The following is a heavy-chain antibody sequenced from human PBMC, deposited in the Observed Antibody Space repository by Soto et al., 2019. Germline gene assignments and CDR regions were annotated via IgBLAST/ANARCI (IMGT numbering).Heavy chain of an antibody. V-gene: IGHV3-30*04. D-gene: IGHD6-19*01. J-gene: IGHJ4*02. CDR1: GFAFSSFA. CDR3: AWSSSGWYDFDY. Sequence: PGGSQRLPWVASGFAFSSFALHWVRQAPGKGLEWVAVISHDETNTFYTDSVKGRFTISRDNSKTTVYLQMNSLRVDDTAVYYCAWSSSGWYDFDYWGQGTLVTVSS. CDR2: ISHDETNT.